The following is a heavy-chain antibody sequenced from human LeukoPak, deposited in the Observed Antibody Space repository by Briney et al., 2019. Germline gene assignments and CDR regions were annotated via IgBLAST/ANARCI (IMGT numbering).Heavy chain of an antibody. CDR2: IYSGGST. CDR3: ARYYYDSSGYFDY. Sequence: GGSLRLSCAASGFTVSSNYMSWVRQAPGKWLEWVSVIYSGGSTYYADSVKGRFTISRDNSKNTLYLQMNSLRAEDTAVYYCARYYYDSSGYFDYWGQGTLVTVSS. J-gene: IGHJ4*02. V-gene: IGHV3-53*01. CDR1: GFTVSSNY. D-gene: IGHD3-22*01.